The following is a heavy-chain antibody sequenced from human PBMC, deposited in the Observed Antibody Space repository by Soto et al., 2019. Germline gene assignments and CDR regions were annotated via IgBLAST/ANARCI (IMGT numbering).Heavy chain of an antibody. D-gene: IGHD3-3*01. J-gene: IGHJ4*02. CDR2: IIPIFGTA. Sequence: SVKVSCKASGGTFSSYAISWVRQAPGQGLEWMGGIIPIFGTANYAQKFQGRVTITADESTSTAYMELSSLRSEDTAVYYCARIEGSGKDFWSGYYDYWGQGTLVTVSS. V-gene: IGHV1-69*13. CDR3: ARIEGSGKDFWSGYYDY. CDR1: GGTFSSYA.